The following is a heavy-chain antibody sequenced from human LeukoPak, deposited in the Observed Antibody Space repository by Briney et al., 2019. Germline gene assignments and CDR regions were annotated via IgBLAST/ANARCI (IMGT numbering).Heavy chain of an antibody. J-gene: IGHJ4*02. D-gene: IGHD5-18*01. V-gene: IGHV1-69*05. CDR3: ATGEEEIQLWTAPSY. CDR1: GGTFSSYA. CDR2: IIPIIRTI. Sequence: ASVRVSCKASGGTFSSYAISWVRQAPGQGLEWMGGIIPIIRTINFAQKFQGRVKITTDESTSTAYMELSSLRSEDTAVYYCATGEEEIQLWTAPSYWGQGTLVTVSS.